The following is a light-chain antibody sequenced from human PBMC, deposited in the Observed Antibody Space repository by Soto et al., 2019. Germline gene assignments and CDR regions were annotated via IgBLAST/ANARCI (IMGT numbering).Light chain of an antibody. J-gene: IGLJ1*01. V-gene: IGLV2-8*01. Sequence: QSALTQPPSASGSPGQSVTIPCTGTSSDIGGYNYVSWYQQHPGKAPKLMIYEVSKRPSGVPDRFSGSKSGNTASLTVSGLQAEDEADYYCSSYAGSNNYVFGSGTKVT. CDR2: EVS. CDR3: SSYAGSNNYV. CDR1: SSDIGGYNY.